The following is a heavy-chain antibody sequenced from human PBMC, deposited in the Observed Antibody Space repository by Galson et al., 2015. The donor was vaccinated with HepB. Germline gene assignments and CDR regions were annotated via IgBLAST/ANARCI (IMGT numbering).Heavy chain of an antibody. CDR2: ISYDGSNK. Sequence: SLRLSCAASGFTFSSYGMHWVRQAPGKGLEWVAVISYDGSNKYYADSVKGRFTISRDNSKNTLYLQMNSLRAEDTAVYYCAKERRVITFGGVILDYWGQGTLVTVSS. CDR3: AKERRVITFGGVILDY. D-gene: IGHD3-16*02. CDR1: GFTFSSYG. J-gene: IGHJ4*02. V-gene: IGHV3-30*18.